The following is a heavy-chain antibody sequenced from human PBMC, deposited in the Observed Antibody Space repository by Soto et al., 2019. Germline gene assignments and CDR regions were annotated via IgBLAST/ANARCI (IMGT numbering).Heavy chain of an antibody. Sequence: QVQLVQSGAEVKKPGASVKVSCKASGYTFTGYYMHWVRQAPGQGLAGMGWINPNSGGTNYAQKLQGWVTMTRDTSISSAYMELSRLRSDDTAVYYCATQRDCVDYGAFDYWGQGALVTVSS. J-gene: IGHJ4*02. CDR3: ATQRDCVDYGAFDY. CDR2: INPNSGGT. D-gene: IGHD4-17*01. CDR1: GYTFTGYY. V-gene: IGHV1-2*04.